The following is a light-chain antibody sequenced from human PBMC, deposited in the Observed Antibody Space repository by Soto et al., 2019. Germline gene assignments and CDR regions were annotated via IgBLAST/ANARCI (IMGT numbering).Light chain of an antibody. CDR3: RSYTSSSTLV. CDR1: SSDVGGYNY. J-gene: IGLJ1*01. Sequence: QCVLNPLASVSGSRGQSITIACTGTSSDVGGYNYVSWYQQHPGKAPKLMIYEVSNRPSGASNRFSGSKSGNTASLTISGLQAEDEADYYCRSYTSSSTLVCGTGTKVTVL. CDR2: EVS. V-gene: IGLV2-14*01.